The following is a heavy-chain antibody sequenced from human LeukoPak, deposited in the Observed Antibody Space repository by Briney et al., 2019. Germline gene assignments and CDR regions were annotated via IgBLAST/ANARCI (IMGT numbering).Heavy chain of an antibody. CDR3: AREGYYGSGSPPSLYFDY. CDR1: GFTFRNYV. Sequence: GGSLRLSCAASGFTFRNYVIHWVRQASGKGLEWVAVTSSDLNVKLYADSVKGRFTISRDNSRSTLYLQMNSLRPEDTAIYYCAREGYYGSGSPPSLYFDYWGQGTLVTVSS. CDR2: TSSDLNVK. J-gene: IGHJ4*02. V-gene: IGHV3-30-3*01. D-gene: IGHD3-10*01.